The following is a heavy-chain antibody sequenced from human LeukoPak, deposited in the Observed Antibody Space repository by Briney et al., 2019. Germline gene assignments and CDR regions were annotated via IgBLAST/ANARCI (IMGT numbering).Heavy chain of an antibody. CDR2: MNPNSGNT. CDR3: AKQWLDEGGFDY. Sequence: ASVKVSCKASGYTFTSYDINWVRQATGQGLEWMGWMNPNSGNTGYAQKFQGRVTMTRNTSISTAYMELSRLRSDDTAVYYCAKQWLDEGGFDYWGQGTLVTVSS. J-gene: IGHJ4*02. D-gene: IGHD6-19*01. CDR1: GYTFTSYD. V-gene: IGHV1-8*01.